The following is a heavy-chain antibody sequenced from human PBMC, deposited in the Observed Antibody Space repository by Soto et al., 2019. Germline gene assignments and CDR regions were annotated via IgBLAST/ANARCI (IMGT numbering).Heavy chain of an antibody. D-gene: IGHD1-7*01. V-gene: IGHV3-30*03. Sequence: QVQLVESGGGVVQPGRSLRLSCAASGFTFSSYGMHWVRQAPGKGLEWVAVISYDGSNKYYADSVKGRFTISRDNSKNTLYLQMNSLRAEDTAVYYCATGWGEITGTTRGYYGMDVWGQGTTVTVSS. J-gene: IGHJ6*02. CDR2: ISYDGSNK. CDR3: ATGWGEITGTTRGYYGMDV. CDR1: GFTFSSYG.